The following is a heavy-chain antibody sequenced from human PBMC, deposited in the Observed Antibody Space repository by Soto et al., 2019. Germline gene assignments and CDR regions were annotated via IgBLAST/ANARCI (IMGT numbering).Heavy chain of an antibody. CDR2: IIPIFGTA. J-gene: IGHJ3*02. V-gene: IGHV1-69*13. CDR1: GCTFSSYA. CDR3: ARHIFTLTGYYTGVAFDI. Sequence: SVKLSCKASGCTFSSYAISCVRQAPGQGLEWMGGIIPIFGTANYAQKFQGRVTITADESTSTAYMELSSLRSEDTAVYYCARHIFTLTGYYTGVAFDIWGQGTMVTVSS. D-gene: IGHD3-9*01.